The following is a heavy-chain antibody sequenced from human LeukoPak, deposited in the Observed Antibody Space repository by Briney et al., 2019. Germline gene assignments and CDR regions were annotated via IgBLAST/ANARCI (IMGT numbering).Heavy chain of an antibody. Sequence: ASVKVSCKASGYTFTGCYMHWVRQAPGQGLEWMGWINPNSGGTNYAQKFQGRVTMTRDTSISTAYMELSRLRSDDTAVYYCARGWDDILTGYSFDYWGQGTLVTVSS. CDR3: ARGWDDILTGYSFDY. CDR2: INPNSGGT. V-gene: IGHV1-2*02. D-gene: IGHD3-9*01. J-gene: IGHJ4*02. CDR1: GYTFTGCY.